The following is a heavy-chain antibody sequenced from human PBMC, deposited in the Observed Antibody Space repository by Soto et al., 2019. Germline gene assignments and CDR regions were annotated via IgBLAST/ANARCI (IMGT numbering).Heavy chain of an antibody. CDR1: GFTFSSYG. CDR2: ISYDGSNK. D-gene: IGHD6-13*01. J-gene: IGHJ4*02. CDR3: AKEGDSSSGSLSYFDY. Sequence: GGSLRLSCAASGFTFSSYGMHWVRQAPGKGLEWVAVISYDGSNKYYADSVKGRFTISRDNSKNTLYLQMNSLRAEDTAVYYCAKEGDSSSGSLSYFDYWGQGTLATVSS. V-gene: IGHV3-30*18.